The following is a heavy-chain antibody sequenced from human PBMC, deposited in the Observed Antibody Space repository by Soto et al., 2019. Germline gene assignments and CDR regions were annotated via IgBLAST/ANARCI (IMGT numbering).Heavy chain of an antibody. CDR1: GYTFTGSH. CDR2: INPNSGGT. V-gene: IGHV1-2*04. J-gene: IGHJ5*02. D-gene: IGHD3-22*01. Sequence: SVKVSCKASGYTFTGSHIHWRRHAPGQGLEWMGWINPNSGGTNYAQKFQGWVTMTRDTSISTAYMELSRLRSDDTAVYYCARSPPNFYYDSSGPWFDPWGQGTLVTVSS. CDR3: ARSPPNFYYDSSGPWFDP.